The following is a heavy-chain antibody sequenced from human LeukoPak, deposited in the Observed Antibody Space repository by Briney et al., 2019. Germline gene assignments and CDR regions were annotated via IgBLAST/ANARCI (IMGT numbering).Heavy chain of an antibody. J-gene: IGHJ5*01. CDR3: AKGESITSAWFDS. CDR2: ISSDEINE. Sequence: GGSLRLSCAASGFTFSSYWMSWVRQAPGKGLEWVAVISSDEINEYYADSVKGRFTISRDNSKNTLYLQINSLRGEDTAVYYCAKGESITSAWFDSWSQGTLVTVSS. D-gene: IGHD5-24*01. CDR1: GFTFSSYW. V-gene: IGHV3-30*18.